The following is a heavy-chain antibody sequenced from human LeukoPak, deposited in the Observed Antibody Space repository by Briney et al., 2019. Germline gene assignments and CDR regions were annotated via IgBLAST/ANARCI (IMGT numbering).Heavy chain of an antibody. V-gene: IGHV1-18*01. CDR2: ISAYNGNT. CDR3: ARDPPGQLVSAFDI. D-gene: IGHD6-6*01. Sequence: ASVMVSCKASGYTFTTYGISWVRQGPGQGLEWMGWISAYNGNTKNAQKFQGRVTMTTDTSTSTAYMELRSLRSDDTAVYYCARDPPGQLVSAFDIWGQGTMVTVSS. J-gene: IGHJ3*02. CDR1: GYTFTTYG.